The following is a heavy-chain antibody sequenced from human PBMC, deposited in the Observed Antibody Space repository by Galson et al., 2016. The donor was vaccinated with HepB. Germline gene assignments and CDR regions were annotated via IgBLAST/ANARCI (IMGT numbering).Heavy chain of an antibody. CDR3: TTEYGDYLRRHYFDY. CDR1: GFTFSNAW. V-gene: IGHV3-15*01. D-gene: IGHD4-17*01. Sequence: SLRLSCAASGFTFSNAWMTWVRLAPGKGLEWVGRIRSKTDGETTDYAAPVKGRLTISRDDSKNTLYLQMNSLKIEDTAVYYCTTEYGDYLRRHYFDYWGQGTLVTVSS. J-gene: IGHJ4*02. CDR2: IRSKTDGETT.